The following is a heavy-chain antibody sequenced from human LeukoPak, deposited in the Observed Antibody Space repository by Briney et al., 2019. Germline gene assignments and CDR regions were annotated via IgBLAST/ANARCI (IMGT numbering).Heavy chain of an antibody. V-gene: IGHV3-48*03. D-gene: IGHD3-10*02. CDR3: AELGITMIGGV. J-gene: IGHJ6*04. Sequence: GGSLRLSCAASGFTFSSYEMNWDRQAPGKGLEWVSYISSSGSTIYYADSVKGRFTISRDNAKNSLYLQMNSLRAEDTAVYYCAELGITMIGGVWGKVTTVTISS. CDR1: GFTFSSYE. CDR2: ISSSGSTI.